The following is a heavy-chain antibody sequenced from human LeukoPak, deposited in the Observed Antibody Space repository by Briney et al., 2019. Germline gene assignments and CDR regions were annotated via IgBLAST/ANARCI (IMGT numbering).Heavy chain of an antibody. CDR3: ARYSGTYHGFDY. CDR1: GFSFSSYW. V-gene: IGHV3-7*04. CDR2: IKQDGSEK. Sequence: PGGSLRLSCGASGFSFSSYWMTWVRKAPGQGLEWVANIKQDGSEKYYVDSVKGRLTISRDNAKNSVYLQINSLRVEDTNVYYCARYSGTYHGFDYWGQGTLVTVSS. J-gene: IGHJ4*02. D-gene: IGHD1-26*01.